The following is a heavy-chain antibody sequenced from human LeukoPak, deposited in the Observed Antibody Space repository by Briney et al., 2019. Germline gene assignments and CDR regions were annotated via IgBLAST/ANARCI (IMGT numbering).Heavy chain of an antibody. D-gene: IGHD6-13*01. J-gene: IGHJ5*02. Sequence: SETLSLTCTVSGGPTSSYYWSWIRQPPGKGLEWIGYIYYSGSTNYNPSLKSRVTISVDTSKNQFSLTLSSVTSARRSVYYCARDLYSSSSNWFDPWGQGALVTVSS. CDR1: GGPTSSYY. CDR2: IYYSGST. CDR3: ARDLYSSSSNWFDP. V-gene: IGHV4-59*01.